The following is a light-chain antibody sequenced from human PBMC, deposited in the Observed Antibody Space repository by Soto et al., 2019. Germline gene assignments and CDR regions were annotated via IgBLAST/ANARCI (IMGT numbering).Light chain of an antibody. J-gene: IGLJ3*02. CDR2: TDN. V-gene: IGLV1-44*01. CDR1: TPNIGSNT. CDR3: ATWDHSLRGWV. Sequence: QSVLTQPPSASGTPGQTVTISCSGSTPNIGSNTVNWYRQVPGTAPKLLIYTDNRRPSGVPDRFSGSRSGTSASLAISGLQSEDEADYSCATWDHSLRGWVFGGGTKVTVL.